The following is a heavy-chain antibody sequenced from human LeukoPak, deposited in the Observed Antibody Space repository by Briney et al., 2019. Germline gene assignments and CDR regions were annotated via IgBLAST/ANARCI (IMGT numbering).Heavy chain of an antibody. Sequence: GGSLRLSCTASGFTFSNYAMTWVRQAPGKGLEWVSSISGTGGRTYSADSVKGRFTISRDNSKNTLYLQMNSLRAEDTAVYYCARVEGWFDPWGQGALVTVSS. CDR1: GFTFSNYA. V-gene: IGHV3-23*01. CDR3: ARVEGWFDP. CDR2: ISGTGGRT. J-gene: IGHJ5*02.